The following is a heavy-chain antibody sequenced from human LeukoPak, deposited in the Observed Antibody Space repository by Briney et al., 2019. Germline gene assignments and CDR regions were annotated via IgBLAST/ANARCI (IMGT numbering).Heavy chain of an antibody. CDR3: VKDIRRGYNFGYDQFAY. J-gene: IGHJ4*02. D-gene: IGHD5-18*01. V-gene: IGHV3-30*02. CDR1: GFIFSNYG. CDR2: IQYNGTNK. Sequence: PGGSLRLSWAASGFIFSNYGMHWVRQAPGKGLEWVAFIQYNGTNKDYADSVKGRFTISRDNSKNTVSLQMNSLKPEDTALYYCVKDIRRGYNFGYDQFAYWGQGTLVTVSS.